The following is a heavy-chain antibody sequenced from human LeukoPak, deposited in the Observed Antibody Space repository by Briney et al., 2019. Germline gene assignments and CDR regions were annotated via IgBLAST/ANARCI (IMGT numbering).Heavy chain of an antibody. CDR3: ARAYYDFWSGYYREQYYYYYYMDV. CDR2: IIPIFGTA. V-gene: IGHV1-69*05. CDR1: GGTFSSYA. J-gene: IGHJ6*03. D-gene: IGHD3-3*01. Sequence: SVKVSCKASGGTFSSYAISWVRQAPGQGLEWMGGIIPIFGTANYAQKFQGRVTMTRDMSTSTVYMELSSLRSEDTAVYYCARAYYDFWSGYYREQYYYYYYMDVWGKGTTVTVSS.